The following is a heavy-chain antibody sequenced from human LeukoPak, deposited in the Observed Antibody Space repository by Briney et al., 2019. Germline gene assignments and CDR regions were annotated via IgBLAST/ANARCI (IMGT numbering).Heavy chain of an antibody. CDR2: IYHSGTT. V-gene: IGHV4-30-4*01. CDR1: GDSISSGDYY. CDR3: AREGPVTTVSHIDY. Sequence: PSETLSLTCTVSGDSISSGDYYWSWIRQPPGKGLEWIGYIYHSGTTYYNPPLRSRVRISVDTSKNQFSLNLTSVTAADTAVYYCAREGPVTTVSHIDYWGQGTLVTVSS. J-gene: IGHJ4*02. D-gene: IGHD4-17*01.